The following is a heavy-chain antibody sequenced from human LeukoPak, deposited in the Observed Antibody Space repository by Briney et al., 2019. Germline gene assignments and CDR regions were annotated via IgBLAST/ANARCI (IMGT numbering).Heavy chain of an antibody. CDR1: GGSISSGSYY. Sequence: QPSETLSLTCTVSGGSISSGSYYWSWIRQPAGKGLEWIGRIYTSGSTNYNPSLKSRVTISVDTSKNQFSLKLSSVTAADTAVYYCAIRPYRSGFGYWGQGTLVTVSS. J-gene: IGHJ4*02. CDR3: AIRPYRSGFGY. D-gene: IGHD6-19*01. V-gene: IGHV4-61*02. CDR2: IYTSGST.